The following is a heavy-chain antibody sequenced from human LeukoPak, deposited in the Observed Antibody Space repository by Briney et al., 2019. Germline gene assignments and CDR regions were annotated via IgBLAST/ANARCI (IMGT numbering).Heavy chain of an antibody. J-gene: IGHJ4*02. CDR3: ARAPSYYYDSSGSPALFDY. CDR2: INHSGST. CDR1: GGSFSGYY. Sequence: PSETLSLTCAVYGGSFSGYYWSWIRQPPGKGLEWIGEINHSGSTNYNPSLKSRVTISVDTSKNQFSLKLSSVTAADTAVYYCARAPSYYYDSSGSPALFDYWGQGTLVTVSS. V-gene: IGHV4-34*01. D-gene: IGHD3-22*01.